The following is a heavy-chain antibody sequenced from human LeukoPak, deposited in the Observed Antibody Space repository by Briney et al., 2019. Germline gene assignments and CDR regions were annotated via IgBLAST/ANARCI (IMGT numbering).Heavy chain of an antibody. V-gene: IGHV4-61*02. Sequence: SETLSLTCPVSGGSISSGSYYRSWIRQPAGKGLEWIGRLDTSGSTYYNPSLKSRVTISVDTSKNQFSLKLSSVTAADTAVYYCARGRPYGDYFDYWGHGTLVTVSS. CDR3: ARGRPYGDYFDY. D-gene: IGHD4-17*01. CDR2: LDTSGST. J-gene: IGHJ4*01. CDR1: GGSISSGSYY.